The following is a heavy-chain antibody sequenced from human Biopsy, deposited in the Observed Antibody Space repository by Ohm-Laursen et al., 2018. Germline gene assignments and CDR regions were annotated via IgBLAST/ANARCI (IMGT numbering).Heavy chain of an antibody. J-gene: IGHJ6*02. CDR1: GLSISSDY. V-gene: IGHV4-59*01. D-gene: IGHD2/OR15-2a*01. CDR2: IYYSGST. Sequence: TLSLSCTVSGLSISSDYWIWIRQTLGMGLVWLGHIYYSGSTNYNPSIKSLVSISVDTSKNLFSLRLNSVTAADTAVYYCARASNSTGWPYYYFYGMDVWGQGTTVTVSS. CDR3: ARASNSTGWPYYYFYGMDV.